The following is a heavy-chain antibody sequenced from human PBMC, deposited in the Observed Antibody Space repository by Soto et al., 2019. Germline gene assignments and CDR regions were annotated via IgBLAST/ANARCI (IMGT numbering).Heavy chain of an antibody. D-gene: IGHD5-18*01. CDR3: ARDTGYTFGSLNY. CDR2: MNAGVGNT. CDR1: GYTFTDYA. Sequence: HVELVQSGADVKKPGASVTISCKASGYTFTDYALHWVRQAPGQRLEWMGWMNAGVGNTLYSQKFQGRITITRDTAESTAYMELNSLKSEDTAIYYSARDTGYTFGSLNYWGPGTLVTVSS. V-gene: IGHV1-3*01. J-gene: IGHJ4*02.